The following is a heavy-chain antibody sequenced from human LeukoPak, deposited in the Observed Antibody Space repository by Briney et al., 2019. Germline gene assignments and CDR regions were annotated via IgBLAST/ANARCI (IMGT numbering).Heavy chain of an antibody. Sequence: SVKVSCKASGRTFSSYYISWVRQAPGQGLEWMGGIMPMFGKANYAQKFQGRVTTTADKATSTAYMELSSLRSEDTAVYYCAGGRTDIVVVPATLRNYYFDYWGQGTLVTVSS. CDR2: IMPMFGKA. V-gene: IGHV1-69*06. CDR1: GRTFSSYY. J-gene: IGHJ4*02. CDR3: AGGRTDIVVVPATLRNYYFDY. D-gene: IGHD2-2*01.